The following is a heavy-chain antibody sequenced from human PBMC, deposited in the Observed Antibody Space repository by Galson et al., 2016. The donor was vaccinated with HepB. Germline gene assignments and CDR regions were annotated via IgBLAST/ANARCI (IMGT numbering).Heavy chain of an antibody. CDR3: ARGGKGGYCTKGVCLSFAY. CDR2: ISGYSGNT. V-gene: IGHV1-18*04. Sequence: SVKVSCKASGYTFSSYSITWVRQPPGQGLEWMGWISGYSGNTNYAQKLQDRVTMTTDTSTNTAYMELRSLRSDDTAVYYCARGGKGGYCTKGVCLSFAYWGQGTLVTVSS. CDR1: GYTFSSYS. J-gene: IGHJ4*02. D-gene: IGHD2-8*01.